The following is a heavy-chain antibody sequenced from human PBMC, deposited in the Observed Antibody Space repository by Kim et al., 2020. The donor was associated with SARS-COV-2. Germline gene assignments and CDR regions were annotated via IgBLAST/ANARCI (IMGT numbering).Heavy chain of an antibody. J-gene: IGHJ4*02. CDR2: ISYDGSNK. V-gene: IGHV3-30*04. CDR1: GFTFSSYA. Sequence: GGSLRLSCAASGFTFSSYAMHWVRQAPGKGLEWVAVISYDGSNKYYADSVKGRFTISRDNSKNTLYLQMNSLRAEDTAVYYCARSAHSSGWDYWGQGTLV. CDR3: ARSAHSSGWDY. D-gene: IGHD6-19*01.